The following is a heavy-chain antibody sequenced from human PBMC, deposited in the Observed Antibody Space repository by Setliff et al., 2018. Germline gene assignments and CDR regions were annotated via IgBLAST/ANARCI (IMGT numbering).Heavy chain of an antibody. CDR1: GGSISSYY. J-gene: IGHJ4*02. V-gene: IGHV4-59*01. Sequence: SETLSLTCTVSGGSISSYYWSWIRQPPGKGLEWIGYIYYSGSTNYSPSLKGRVTISVDTSKNQFSLKLTSVTAADTAVYYCARGGSWYGSSFDSWGQGRLVTVSS. CDR3: ARGGSWYGSSFDS. D-gene: IGHD6-13*01. CDR2: IYYSGST.